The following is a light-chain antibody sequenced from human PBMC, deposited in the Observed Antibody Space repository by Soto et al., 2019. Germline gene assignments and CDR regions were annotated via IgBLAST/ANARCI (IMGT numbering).Light chain of an antibody. CDR2: DVS. Sequence: QSVLTQPASVSGSPGQSITISCTGTSNDIGNYNYVSWHQHHPGKAPKLMIYDVSNRPSGVSNRFSGSKSGNTASLTISGLQAEDEADYYCSSYTTSTTVIFGGGTKVTVL. V-gene: IGLV2-14*03. J-gene: IGLJ2*01. CDR3: SSYTTSTTVI. CDR1: SNDIGNYNY.